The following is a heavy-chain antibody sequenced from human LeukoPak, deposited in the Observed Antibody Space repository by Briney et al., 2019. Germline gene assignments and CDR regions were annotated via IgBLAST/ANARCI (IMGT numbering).Heavy chain of an antibody. CDR2: IYYSGTT. D-gene: IGHD4-17*01. V-gene: IGHV4-59*01. CDR3: ATGYGDFRVEGRYFYS. Sequence: SETLSLTCTVSGGSISSYYWRWIRQPPGKGLEWIGYIYYSGTTNYNPSLRSRVTISIDTSKKYFFLKLNSVTAADTAVYYCATGYGDFRVEGRYFYSWGQGTLVTVSS. J-gene: IGHJ4*02. CDR1: GGSISSYY.